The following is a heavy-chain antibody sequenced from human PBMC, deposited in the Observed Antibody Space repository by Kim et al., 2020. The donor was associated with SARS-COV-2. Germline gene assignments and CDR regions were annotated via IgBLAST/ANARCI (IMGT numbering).Heavy chain of an antibody. J-gene: IGHJ4*02. CDR1: SDSFSAYY. Sequence: SETLSLTCTVSSDSFSAYYWSWIRQIPGKGLEWIGYIFYSGSTNYNPSIKRRATISWDTSRNQFSLDLTSVTQADTAVYYGARSVGRASWHQFDYWGQGVLVTVSS. CDR2: IFYSGST. V-gene: IGHV4-59*01. CDR3: ARSVGRASWHQFDY. D-gene: IGHD1-26*01.